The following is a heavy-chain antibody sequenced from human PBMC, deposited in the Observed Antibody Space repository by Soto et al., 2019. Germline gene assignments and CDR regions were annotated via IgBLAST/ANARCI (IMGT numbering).Heavy chain of an antibody. CDR1: GYTFTGYY. CDR3: ARDGGYSSSSFNDAFDI. Sequence: ASVKVSCKASGYTFTGYYMHWVRQAPGQGLEWMGWINPNSGGTNYAQKFQGWVTMTRDTSISTAYMELSRLRSDDTAVYYCARDGGYSSSSFNDAFDIWGQGTMVTVSS. CDR2: INPNSGGT. J-gene: IGHJ3*02. D-gene: IGHD6-6*01. V-gene: IGHV1-2*04.